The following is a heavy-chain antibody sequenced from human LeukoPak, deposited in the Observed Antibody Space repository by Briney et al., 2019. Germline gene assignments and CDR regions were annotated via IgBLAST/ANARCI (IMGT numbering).Heavy chain of an antibody. V-gene: IGHV4-4*07. Sequence: SETLSLTCTVSGGSISSYYWSWIRQPAGKGLEWIGRIYTSGSTNYNPSLKSRVTMSLDTSKDQFSLKLSSVTAADTAVYYCARDKCGGDCYEDWFDPWGQGTLSPSPQ. CDR1: GGSISSYY. D-gene: IGHD2-21*02. CDR3: ARDKCGGDCYEDWFDP. CDR2: IYTSGST. J-gene: IGHJ5*02.